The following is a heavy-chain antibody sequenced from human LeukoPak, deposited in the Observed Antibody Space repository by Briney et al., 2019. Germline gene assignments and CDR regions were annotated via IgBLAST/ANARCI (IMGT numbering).Heavy chain of an antibody. CDR1: GFTFSSYA. CDR2: ISGSGGST. J-gene: IGHJ4*02. CDR3: AKGMITMVRGVIEGFDY. Sequence: GGSLRLSCAASGFTFSSYAMSWVRQAPGKGLEWVSAISGSGGSTYYADSVKGRFTISRDNSKNTLYLQMNSLGAEDTAVYYCAKGMITMVRGVIEGFDYWGQGTLVTVSS. V-gene: IGHV3-23*01. D-gene: IGHD3-10*01.